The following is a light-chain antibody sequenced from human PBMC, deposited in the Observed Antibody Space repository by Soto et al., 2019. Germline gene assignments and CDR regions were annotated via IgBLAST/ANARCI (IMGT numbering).Light chain of an antibody. CDR3: QQYSRYPFT. Sequence: DIHMTQSPSTLSASVGDRVTITCRASQSISEWLTWYQQKPGRAPKLLIYNVSSLESGVPSRFSGSGSETEFTLNISSLQPDDFATYYCQQYSRYPFTFGPGTKVDIK. J-gene: IGKJ3*01. CDR1: QSISEW. CDR2: NVS. V-gene: IGKV1-5*01.